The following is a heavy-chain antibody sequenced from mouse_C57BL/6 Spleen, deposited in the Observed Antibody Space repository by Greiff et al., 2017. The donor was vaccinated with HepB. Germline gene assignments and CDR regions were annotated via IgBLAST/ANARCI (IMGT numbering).Heavy chain of an antibody. Sequence: EVKLVESGAELVKPGASVKLSCTASGFNIKDYYMHWVKQRTEQGLEWIGRIDPEDGETKYAPKFQGKATITADTSSNTAYLQLSSLTSEDTAVYYCAGFITTVVATSNYFDYWGQGTTLTVSS. CDR1: GFNIKDYY. CDR2: IDPEDGET. J-gene: IGHJ2*01. D-gene: IGHD1-1*01. CDR3: AGFITTVVATSNYFDY. V-gene: IGHV14-2*01.